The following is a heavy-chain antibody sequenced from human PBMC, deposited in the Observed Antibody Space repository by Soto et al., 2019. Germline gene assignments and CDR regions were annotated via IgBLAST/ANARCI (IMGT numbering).Heavy chain of an antibody. CDR2: LYWDDDK. CDR1: GISLSSIGVG. Sequence: VSGPTLVNPTQTLTLTCTFYGISLSSIGVGVGWIRQPPGKALEWLGILYWDDDKHYSPSLKSRISIAKDTSKDQVVLTLTNMDPVDTATYYCAHTIVVVPTAHDAFDVWGQGTMVTVSS. V-gene: IGHV2-5*02. J-gene: IGHJ3*01. CDR3: AHTIVVVPTAHDAFDV. D-gene: IGHD2-2*01.